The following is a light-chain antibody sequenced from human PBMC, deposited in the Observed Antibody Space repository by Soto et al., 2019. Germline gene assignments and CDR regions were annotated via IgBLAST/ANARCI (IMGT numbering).Light chain of an antibody. CDR1: QAIYNY. CDR2: AAS. J-gene: IGKJ4*01. V-gene: IGKV1-27*01. CDR3: QKFSAVPT. Sequence: DIQMTQSPSSLSASVGDRVTITCRARQAIYNYLAWYQQKPGKVPTLLISAASTLQSGVPSRFSGSGSGTDFTLTISRLQPEDVATYYCQKFSAVPTFGGGTKVEI.